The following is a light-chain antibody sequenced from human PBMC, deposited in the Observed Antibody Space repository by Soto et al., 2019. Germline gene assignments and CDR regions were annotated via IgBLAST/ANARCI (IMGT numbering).Light chain of an antibody. V-gene: IGKV3-15*01. Sequence: EIVVTQSPATLSVSPGERVTLSCRVSQSISTNLAWYQQKPGQAPRLLIYGASARAPGIPARFSGSGSGTEFTLTISSPQSEDFAVYYCQQYNSWPPITFGQGTRLEIK. CDR1: QSISTN. CDR3: QQYNSWPPIT. CDR2: GAS. J-gene: IGKJ5*01.